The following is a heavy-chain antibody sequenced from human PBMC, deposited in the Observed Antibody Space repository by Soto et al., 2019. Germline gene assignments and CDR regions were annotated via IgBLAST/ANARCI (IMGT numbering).Heavy chain of an antibody. CDR1: GGSISSSNW. CDR2: IFQSGST. D-gene: IGHD3-3*01. V-gene: IGHV4-4*02. J-gene: IGHJ5*02. CDR3: AAGSWSGYYNWLDP. Sequence: QVQLQESGPGLVKPSGTLSLTCAVSGGSISSSNWWSLVRQPPGKGLEWIGEIFQSGSTNYNPSLRSRVTIARDTSKNQFALRLSSVTAADTAVYYCAAGSWSGYYNWLDPWGQGTLVTVSS.